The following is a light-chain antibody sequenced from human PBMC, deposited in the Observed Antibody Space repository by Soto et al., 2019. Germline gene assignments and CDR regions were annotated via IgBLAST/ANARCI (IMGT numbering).Light chain of an antibody. J-gene: IGKJ1*01. Sequence: EIVLTQSPGTLSLSPGERATLSCRASQSVSNNYLARYQQKPGQAPRLRIYGASNRATGIPDRFSGSGSGTDFTLTISRLEPEDFAVYYCRQYGSSGTFGQGTKVDI. CDR3: RQYGSSGT. V-gene: IGKV3-20*01. CDR1: QSVSNNY. CDR2: GAS.